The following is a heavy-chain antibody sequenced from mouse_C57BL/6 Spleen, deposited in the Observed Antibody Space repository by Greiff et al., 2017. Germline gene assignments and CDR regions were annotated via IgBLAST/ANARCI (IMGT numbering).Heavy chain of an antibody. CDR3: ASPSGEYYAMDY. J-gene: IGHJ4*01. CDR1: GYTFTSYW. CDR2: IHPNSGST. V-gene: IGHV1-64*01. D-gene: IGHD6-1*01. Sequence: QVQLQQSGAELVKPGASVKLSCKASGYTFTSYWMHWVKQRPGQGLEWIGMIHPNSGSTNYNEKFKSKATLTVDKSSSTAYMQLSSLTSEDSAVYYCASPSGEYYAMDYWGQGTSVTVSS.